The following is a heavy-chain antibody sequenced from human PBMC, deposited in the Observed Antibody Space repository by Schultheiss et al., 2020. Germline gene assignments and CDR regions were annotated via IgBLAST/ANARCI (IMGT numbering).Heavy chain of an antibody. D-gene: IGHD6-13*01. Sequence: GGSLRLSCAVSGFTFSSYWMHWVRQAPGKGLEWVSSITGSGDNTYYADSVKGRFTISRDNAKNSLYLQMNSLRAEDTAVYYCAKSSSSDYWGQGTLVTVSS. CDR3: AKSSSSDY. V-gene: IGHV3-21*01. J-gene: IGHJ4*02. CDR2: ITGSGDNT. CDR1: GFTFSSYW.